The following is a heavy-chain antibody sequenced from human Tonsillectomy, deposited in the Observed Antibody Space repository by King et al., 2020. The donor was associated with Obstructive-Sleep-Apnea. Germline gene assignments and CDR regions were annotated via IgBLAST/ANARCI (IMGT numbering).Heavy chain of an antibody. V-gene: IGHV1-2*02. CDR2: INPNSGGT. CDR3: ARVNISGLQGRAEYFQH. Sequence: QLVQSGTEVKKPGASVKVSCKASGYTFTDYFMHWVRQAPGQGLEWMGWINPNSGGTYSAQRFQGRVTITRDTSISTAYMELRGLRSDDTAVYYCARVNISGLQGRAEYFQHWGQGTLVTVSS. D-gene: IGHD5-12*01. CDR1: GYTFTDYF. J-gene: IGHJ1*01.